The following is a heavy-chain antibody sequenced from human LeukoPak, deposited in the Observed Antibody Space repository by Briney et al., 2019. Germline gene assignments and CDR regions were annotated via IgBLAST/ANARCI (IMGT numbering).Heavy chain of an antibody. CDR3: ARERVESIAAEL. CDR2: IYYFGST. V-gene: IGHV4-59*01. Sequence: SETLSLTCTVSGGSISRYYWSWIRQPPGKGLEWIGYIYYFGSTNYNPSLRSRVTISVDTSKNQFSLKLSSVTAADTAVYYCARERVESIAAELWGQGTLVTVSS. CDR1: GGSISRYY. J-gene: IGHJ4*02. D-gene: IGHD6-25*01.